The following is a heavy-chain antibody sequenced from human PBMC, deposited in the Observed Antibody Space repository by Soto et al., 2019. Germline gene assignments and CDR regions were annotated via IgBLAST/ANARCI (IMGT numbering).Heavy chain of an antibody. D-gene: IGHD3-9*01. CDR1: GGSISSSSYY. Sequence: SETLSLTCTVSGGSISSSSYYWGWIRQPPGKGLEWIGSIYYSGSTYYNPSLKSRVTISVDTSKNQFSLKLSSVTAADTAVYYCARHSYYDILTGINWFDPWGQGTLVTVSS. V-gene: IGHV4-39*01. CDR2: IYYSGST. J-gene: IGHJ5*02. CDR3: ARHSYYDILTGINWFDP.